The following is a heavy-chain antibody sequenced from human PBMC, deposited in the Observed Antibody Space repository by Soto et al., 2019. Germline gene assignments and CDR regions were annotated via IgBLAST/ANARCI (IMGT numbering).Heavy chain of an antibody. CDR1: GFTFSRFS. D-gene: IGHD3-10*02. CDR2: ISYDGSNT. CDR3: ARDHGMFLSYYYYGMDV. Sequence: QVQLVESGGGVVQPGRSLTLSCAASGFTFSRFSMHWVRQAPGKGPAWVAVISYDGSNTHYAESVKGRFNISRDDSKNTVYLQMNNLRGEDSAVYYCARDHGMFLSYYYYGMDVWGQGPTVTVSS. V-gene: IGHV3-30-3*01. J-gene: IGHJ6*02.